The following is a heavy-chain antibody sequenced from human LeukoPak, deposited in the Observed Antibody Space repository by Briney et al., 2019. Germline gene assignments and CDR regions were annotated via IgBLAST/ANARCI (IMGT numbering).Heavy chain of an antibody. D-gene: IGHD1-26*01. CDR1: GGTFSSYA. Sequence: GASVKVSCKASGGTFSSYAISWVRQAPGQGLEWMGGIIPIFGTANYAQKFQGRVTITADESTSTAYMELSSLRSEDTAVYYCARDRPYSGSYFIEYFQHWGQGTLVTVSS. J-gene: IGHJ1*01. CDR3: ARDRPYSGSYFIEYFQH. V-gene: IGHV1-69*13. CDR2: IIPIFGTA.